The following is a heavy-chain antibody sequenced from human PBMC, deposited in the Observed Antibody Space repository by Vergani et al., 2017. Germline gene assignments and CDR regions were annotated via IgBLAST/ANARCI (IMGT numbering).Heavy chain of an antibody. CDR3: AREQWLPIDYFDY. CDR1: GYTFTIYV. CDR2: ISAYNGNT. J-gene: IGHJ4*02. D-gene: IGHD6-19*01. V-gene: IGHV1-18*04. Sequence: HLLQSGAEVKKPWASFKVSCKASGYTFTIYVISWVRQAPGQGLDWMGWISAYNGNTNYAQKLQGRVTMTTDTSTSTAYMELRSLRSDDTAVYYCAREQWLPIDYFDYWGQGTLVTVSS.